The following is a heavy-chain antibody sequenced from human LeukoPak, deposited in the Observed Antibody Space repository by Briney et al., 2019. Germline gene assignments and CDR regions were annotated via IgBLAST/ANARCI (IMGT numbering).Heavy chain of an antibody. CDR2: IIPIFGTA. J-gene: IGHJ5*02. V-gene: IGHV1-69*13. CDR1: GGTFSSYA. Sequence: ASVKVSCKASGGTFSSYAISWVRQAPGQGLEWMGGIIPIFGTANYAQKFQGRVTITADESTSTAYMELSSLRPEDTAVYYCARAWDFDIVVVPWFDPWGQGTLVTVSS. D-gene: IGHD2-2*01. CDR3: ARAWDFDIVVVPWFDP.